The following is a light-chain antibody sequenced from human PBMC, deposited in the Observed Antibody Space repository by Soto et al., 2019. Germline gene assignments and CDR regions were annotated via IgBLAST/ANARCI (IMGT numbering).Light chain of an antibody. V-gene: IGLV2-14*01. CDR1: SSDVGGYNF. J-gene: IGLJ1*01. CDR2: EVS. Sequence: QSVLTQPASVSGSPGQSITISCTGTSSDVGGYNFVSWYQQHPGKAPKLIICEVSNRPSGVSNRFSGSKSGNTASLTISGLQAEDEADYYCSSFTSGSTLFGTGTKVTVL. CDR3: SSFTSGSTL.